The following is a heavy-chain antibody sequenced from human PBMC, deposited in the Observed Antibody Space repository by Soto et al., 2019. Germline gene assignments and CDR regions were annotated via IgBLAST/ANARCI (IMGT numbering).Heavy chain of an antibody. J-gene: IGHJ6*02. Sequence: QVQLVQSGAEVKKPGSLVKVSCKASGDTFSRYSIIWVRQAPGQGLEWMGGIFAGFGTATYAQKFHGRVLIIADESTTTAYMELTSLTYEDTAVYYCAVGASAAAAWYSHGMDVWGQGTTVTFSS. CDR3: AVGASAAAAWYSHGMDV. CDR1: GDTFSRYS. V-gene: IGHV1-69*12. CDR2: IFAGFGTA. D-gene: IGHD1-26*01.